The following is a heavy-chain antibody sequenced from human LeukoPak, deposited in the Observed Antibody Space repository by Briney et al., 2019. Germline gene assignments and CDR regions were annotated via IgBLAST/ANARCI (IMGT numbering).Heavy chain of an antibody. V-gene: IGHV4-34*01. Sequence: SETLSLTCAVYGGSFSGYYWSWIRQPPGKGLEWIGEINHSGSTNYNLSLKSRVTISVDTSKNQFSLKLSSVTAADTAVYYCARGSRYYGSGSKRDFDYWGQGTLVTVSS. D-gene: IGHD3-10*01. CDR1: GGSFSGYY. J-gene: IGHJ4*02. CDR3: ARGSRYYGSGSKRDFDY. CDR2: INHSGST.